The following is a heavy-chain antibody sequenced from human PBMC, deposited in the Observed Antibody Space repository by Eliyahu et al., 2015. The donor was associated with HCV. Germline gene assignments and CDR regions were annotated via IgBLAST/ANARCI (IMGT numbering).Heavy chain of an antibody. Sequence: EVQLVESGGGLVQPGGSLRLSCAASGFTFSSYWMSWVRQAPGKGLEWVANIKQDGSEKYYVDSVKGRFTISRDNAKNSLYLQMNSLRAEDTAVYYCARERSRWYSSGWRDGMDVWGQGTTVTVSS. V-gene: IGHV3-7*01. D-gene: IGHD6-19*01. J-gene: IGHJ6*02. CDR2: IKQDGSEK. CDR1: GFTFSSYW. CDR3: ARERSRWYSSGWRDGMDV.